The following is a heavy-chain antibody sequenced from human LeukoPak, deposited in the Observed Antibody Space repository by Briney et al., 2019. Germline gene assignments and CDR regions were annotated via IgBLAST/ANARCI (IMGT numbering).Heavy chain of an antibody. CDR2: ISSSGSTI. Sequence: GGSLRLSCAASGFTFSDYYMSWIRQAPGKGLEWVSYISSSGSTIYYADSVKGRFTISRDNAKNSLYLQMNSLRAEDTAVYYCARGWSLDIVVWNWFDPWGQGTLVTVSS. J-gene: IGHJ5*02. CDR1: GFTFSDYY. V-gene: IGHV3-11*01. D-gene: IGHD2-15*01. CDR3: ARGWSLDIVVWNWFDP.